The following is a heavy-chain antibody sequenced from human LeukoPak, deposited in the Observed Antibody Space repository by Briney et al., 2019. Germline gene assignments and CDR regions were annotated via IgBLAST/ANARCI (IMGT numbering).Heavy chain of an antibody. Sequence: GGSLRLSCAASGFTFSSYEMNWVRQAPGKGLEWVSYISSSGSTIYYADSVKGRFTISRDNAKNSLYLQMNSLRAEDTAVYYCARDAAEYYYYSSPSPFDYWGQGTLVTVSS. J-gene: IGHJ4*02. D-gene: IGHD3-22*01. V-gene: IGHV3-48*03. CDR2: ISSSGSTI. CDR3: ARDAAEYYYYSSPSPFDY. CDR1: GFTFSSYE.